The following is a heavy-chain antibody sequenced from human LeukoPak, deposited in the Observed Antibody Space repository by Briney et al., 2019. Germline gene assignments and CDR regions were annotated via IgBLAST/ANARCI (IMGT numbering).Heavy chain of an antibody. D-gene: IGHD2-15*01. J-gene: IGHJ3*02. CDR1: GFTFSSYA. CDR3: ASPSGLDAFDI. CDR2: IYSGGRT. V-gene: IGHV3-66*01. Sequence: QSGGSLRLSCAASGFTFSSYAMSWVRQAPGKGLEWVSVIYSGGRTYYADSVKGRFTISRDNSKNTVYLQMNSLRAEDTAVYYCASPSGLDAFDIWGQGTMVTVSP.